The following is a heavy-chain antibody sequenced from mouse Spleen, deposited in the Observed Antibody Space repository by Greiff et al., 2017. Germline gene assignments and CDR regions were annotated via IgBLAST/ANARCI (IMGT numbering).Heavy chain of an antibody. Sequence: VHLVESGPGLVAPSQSLSITCTVSGFSLTSYAISWVRQPPGKGLEWLGVIWTGGGTNYNSALKSRLSISKDNSKSQVFLKMNSLQTDDTARYYCAAYYDYDLYYAMDYWGQGTTVTVSS. D-gene: IGHD2-4*01. J-gene: IGHJ4*01. CDR3: AAYYDYDLYYAMDY. V-gene: IGHV2-9-1*01. CDR1: GFSLTSYA. CDR2: IWTGGGT.